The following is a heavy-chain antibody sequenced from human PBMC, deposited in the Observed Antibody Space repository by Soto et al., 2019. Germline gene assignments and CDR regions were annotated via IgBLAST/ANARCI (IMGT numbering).Heavy chain of an antibody. Sequence: QVQLVESGGGVVQPGRSLRLSCAASGFTFSSYGMHWVRQAPGKGLEWVAVIWYDGSNKYYADSVKGRFTISRDNSKNTLHLQMNSLRAEDTAVYYCARDLTTEPYYYYYGMDVWGQGTTVTVSS. CDR2: IWYDGSNK. D-gene: IGHD3-22*01. J-gene: IGHJ6*02. CDR3: ARDLTTEPYYYYYGMDV. V-gene: IGHV3-33*01. CDR1: GFTFSSYG.